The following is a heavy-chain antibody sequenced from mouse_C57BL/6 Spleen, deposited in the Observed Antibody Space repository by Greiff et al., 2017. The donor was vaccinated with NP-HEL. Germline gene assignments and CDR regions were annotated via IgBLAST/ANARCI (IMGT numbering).Heavy chain of an antibody. Sequence: VQLQQPGAELVKPGASVKMSCTASGYTFTSYWITWVKLRPGHGLEWIGDIYPGSGSTNYNEKFKSKATLTVATSSSTAYMQLSSLTSEDSAVYYCARGGTTVVGDDWGQGTTLTV. CDR1: GYTFTSYW. D-gene: IGHD1-1*01. V-gene: IGHV1-55*01. CDR3: ARGGTTVVGDD. CDR2: IYPGSGST. J-gene: IGHJ2*01.